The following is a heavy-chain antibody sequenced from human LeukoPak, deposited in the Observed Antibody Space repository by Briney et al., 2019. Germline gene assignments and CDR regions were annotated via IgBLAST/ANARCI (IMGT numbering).Heavy chain of an antibody. J-gene: IGHJ4*02. CDR2: IYSGGST. V-gene: IGHV3-53*01. D-gene: IGHD1-7*01. CDR3: ARGNWNYPFDY. CDR1: GFTVSSNY. Sequence: AGGSLRLSCAASGFTVSSNYMSWVRQAPGKGLEWVSVIYSGGSTYYADSVKGRFTISRDISKNTPFLHMNSLSAEDTAVYYCARGNWNYPFDYWGQGTLVTVSS.